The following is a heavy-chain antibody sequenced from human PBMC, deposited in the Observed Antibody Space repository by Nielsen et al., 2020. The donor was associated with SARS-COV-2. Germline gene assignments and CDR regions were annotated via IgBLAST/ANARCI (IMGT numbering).Heavy chain of an antibody. CDR1: GFTFSSYA. D-gene: IGHD3-22*01. J-gene: IGHJ4*02. CDR3: AKSYYYDSSVDY. CDR2: ISGSGDST. V-gene: IGHV3-23*01. Sequence: GESLKISCAASGFTFSSYAMSWVRQAPGKGLEWVSAISGSGDSTYYADSLKGRFTISRDNFQNTLYLQMNSLRAEDTAVYYCAKSYYYDSSVDYWGQGTLVTVSS.